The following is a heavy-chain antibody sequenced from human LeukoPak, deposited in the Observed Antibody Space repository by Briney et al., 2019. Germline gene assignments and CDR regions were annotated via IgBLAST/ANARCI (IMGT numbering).Heavy chain of an antibody. CDR2: LNSDASST. Sequence: GGSLRLSCAASGFTFSDYWMHWVRLAPGKGLEWVSRLNSDASSTDYADSVRGRFTISRDNAKNTLYLQMSSLRAEDTAVYYCVRGAHGDHRVRYFDLWGRGTLVTVSS. J-gene: IGHJ2*01. CDR1: GFTFSDYW. V-gene: IGHV3-74*01. CDR3: VRGAHGDHRVRYFDL. D-gene: IGHD4-17*01.